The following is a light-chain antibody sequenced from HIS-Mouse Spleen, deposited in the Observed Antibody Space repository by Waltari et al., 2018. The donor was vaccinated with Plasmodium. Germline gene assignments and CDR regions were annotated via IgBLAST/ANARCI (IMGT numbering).Light chain of an antibody. V-gene: IGKV1-5*03. CDR2: KAS. Sequence: DIQMTQSPSTLSASVGDRVTITCRASQSISSWLAWYQQKPGKAPKLLIYKASSLESGVPSRFSGSGSGTEFTLTISSLQPDDFATYYCQQYNSYSYTVGQGTKLESK. CDR3: QQYNSYSYT. J-gene: IGKJ2*01. CDR1: QSISSW.